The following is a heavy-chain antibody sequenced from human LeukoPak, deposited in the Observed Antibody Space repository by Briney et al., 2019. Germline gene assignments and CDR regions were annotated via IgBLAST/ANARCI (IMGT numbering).Heavy chain of an antibody. Sequence: SETLSLTCAVYGGSFSGFYWSWVRHVPGKGLEWIGEINYTGSTSYNPSLKSRVTISVDTSQNQFFLLLTSVTAADTAVYYCARVAGYLPTRWFDPWGQGTHVTVSS. CDR3: ARVAGYLPTRWFDP. V-gene: IGHV4-34*01. CDR1: GGSFSGFY. CDR2: INYTGST. D-gene: IGHD6-25*01. J-gene: IGHJ5*02.